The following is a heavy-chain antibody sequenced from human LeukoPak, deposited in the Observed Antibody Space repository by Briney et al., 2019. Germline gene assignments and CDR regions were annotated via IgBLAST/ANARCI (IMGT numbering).Heavy chain of an antibody. CDR2: ISSDGSST. CDR3: ARDLGDWPNWFDP. CDR1: GFTFSSYW. Sequence: GGSLRLSCAASGFTFSSYWMHWVRQAPGKGLVWVSRISSDGSSTSYADSVKGRFTISRDNAKNTLYLQMNSLRAEDTAVYYCARDLGDWPNWFDPWGQGTLVTVSS. V-gene: IGHV3-74*01. D-gene: IGHD3-9*01. J-gene: IGHJ5*02.